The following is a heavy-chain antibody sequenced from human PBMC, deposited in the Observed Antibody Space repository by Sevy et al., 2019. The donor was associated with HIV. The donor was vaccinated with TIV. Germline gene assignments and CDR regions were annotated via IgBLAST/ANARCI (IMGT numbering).Heavy chain of an antibody. D-gene: IGHD6-13*01. CDR2: ISNSGSII. V-gene: IGHV3-48*03. J-gene: IGHJ1*01. Sequence: GGSLRLCCVISGFTFSSYEMNWVRQAPGKGLEWVSHISNSGSIIYYEDSVKGRFTISRDNAKNSLYLQMNSLRAEDTAVYYCAREDGSRQYFQYWGQGTLVTVSS. CDR1: GFTFSSYE. CDR3: AREDGSRQYFQY.